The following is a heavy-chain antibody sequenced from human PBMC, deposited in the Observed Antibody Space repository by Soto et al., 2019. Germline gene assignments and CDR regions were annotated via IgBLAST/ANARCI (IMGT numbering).Heavy chain of an antibody. Sequence: QVQLAQSGAEVKKPGASVKVSCKASGYSFPNFGISWVRQAPGQGLEWMGWISAKNDGPNYAQRFQGRVTLTIDTPTTTAYMELSNLGSDDTAVYYCARDWNCTSSDCYGCFDPWGQGTLVTVSS. J-gene: IGHJ5*02. D-gene: IGHD2-21*02. V-gene: IGHV1-18*01. CDR3: ARDWNCTSSDCYGCFDP. CDR1: GYSFPNFG. CDR2: ISAKNDGP.